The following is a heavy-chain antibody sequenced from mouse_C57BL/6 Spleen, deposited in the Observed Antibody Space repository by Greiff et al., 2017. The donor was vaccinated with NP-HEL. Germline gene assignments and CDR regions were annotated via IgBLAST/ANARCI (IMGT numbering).Heavy chain of an antibody. CDR1: GYTFTSYG. V-gene: IGHV1-81*01. CDR2: IYPRSGNT. CDR3: ARGGRSGVDGSSWYFDV. D-gene: IGHD1-1*01. Sequence: VKLQESGAELARPGASVKLSCKASGYTFTSYGISWVKQRTGQGLEWIGEIYPRSGNTYYNEKFKGKATLTADKSSSTAYMELRSLTSEDSAVYFCARGGRSGVDGSSWYFDVWGTGTTVTVSS. J-gene: IGHJ1*03.